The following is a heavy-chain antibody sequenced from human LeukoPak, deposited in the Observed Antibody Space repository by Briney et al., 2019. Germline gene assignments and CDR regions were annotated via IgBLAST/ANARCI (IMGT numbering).Heavy chain of an antibody. J-gene: IGHJ5*02. V-gene: IGHV4-39*07. D-gene: IGHD2-15*01. Sequence: PSETLSLTCTVSGGSISSSRYYWSWIRQPPGKGLEWIGSIYYSGSTNYNPSLKSRVTMSVDTSKNQFSLKLSSVTAADTAVYYCARGRYCSGGSCYWVSYNWFDPWGQGTLVTVSS. CDR1: GGSISSSRYY. CDR2: IYYSGST. CDR3: ARGRYCSGGSCYWVSYNWFDP.